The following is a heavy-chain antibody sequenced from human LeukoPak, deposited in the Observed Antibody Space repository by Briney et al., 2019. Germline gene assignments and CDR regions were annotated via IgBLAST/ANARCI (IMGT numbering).Heavy chain of an antibody. CDR2: MNPNSGNT. CDR1: GYTFTSYD. J-gene: IGHJ6*02. V-gene: IGHV1-8*01. CDR3: ARGSSYGMDV. Sequence: ASVKVSCKASGYTFTSYDINWVRQAPGQGLEWMGWMNPNSGNTGYAQKFQGRVTMTKNTSISTAYMELSRLRSDDTAVYYCARGSSYGMDVWGQGTTVTVSS.